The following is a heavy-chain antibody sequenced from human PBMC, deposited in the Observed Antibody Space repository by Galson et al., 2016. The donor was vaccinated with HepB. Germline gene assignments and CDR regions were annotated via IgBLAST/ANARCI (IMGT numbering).Heavy chain of an antibody. CDR1: GFTFSSYA. V-gene: IGHV3-23*01. J-gene: IGHJ4*02. CDR3: AKGDYYDSSGYFPFDY. D-gene: IGHD3-22*01. Sequence: SLRLSCAASGFTFSSYAMSWVRQAPGKGLEWVSAISGIVGSTYYADSAKGRFTISRDNSKNTLYLQMNSLRAEDTAVYDCAKGDYYDSSGYFPFDYWGQGTLVTVSS. CDR2: ISGIVGST.